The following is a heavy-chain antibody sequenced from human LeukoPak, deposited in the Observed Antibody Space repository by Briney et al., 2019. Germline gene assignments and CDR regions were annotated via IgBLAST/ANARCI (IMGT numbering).Heavy chain of an antibody. Sequence: GGARQISCKGSGYFFTSYWMGWVRQLPGKGLEWMVIIYPSDSDTRYSPSFQGQVTISDDKSISTAYLQWSSLKASDTAMYYCARLTSVVAAAGYWGQGTLVTVSP. D-gene: IGHD2-2*01. J-gene: IGHJ4*02. CDR2: IYPSDSDT. CDR3: ARLTSVVAAAGY. V-gene: IGHV5-51*01. CDR1: GYFFTSYW.